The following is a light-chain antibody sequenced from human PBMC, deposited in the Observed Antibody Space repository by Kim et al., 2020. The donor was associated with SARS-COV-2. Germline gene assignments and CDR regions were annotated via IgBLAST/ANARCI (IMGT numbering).Light chain of an antibody. V-gene: IGKV3-15*01. CDR2: GAS. Sequence: EIVMTQSPGTLSVSPGERATISCRASQSVSFNLAWYQQKPGQPPRLLIYGASTRATGIADRFTGSGSGTEFTLTISSLQSEDLAVYYCQQYHNWWTFGQGTKVDIK. CDR3: QQYHNWWT. CDR1: QSVSFN. J-gene: IGKJ1*01.